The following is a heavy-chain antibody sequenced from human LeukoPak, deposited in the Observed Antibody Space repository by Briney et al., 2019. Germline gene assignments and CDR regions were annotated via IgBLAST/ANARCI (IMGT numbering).Heavy chain of an antibody. V-gene: IGHV4-39*01. J-gene: IGHJ4*02. CDR1: GGSISSSSYY. D-gene: IGHD3-22*01. CDR2: IYYSGST. CDR3: ARLRWHDSSLFDY. Sequence: PSETLSLTCTVSGGSISSSSYYWGWIRQPPGKGLEWIGSIYYSGSTYYNPSLKSRVTISVDTSKNQFSPKLSSVTAADTAVYYCARLRWHDSSLFDYWGQGTLVTVSS.